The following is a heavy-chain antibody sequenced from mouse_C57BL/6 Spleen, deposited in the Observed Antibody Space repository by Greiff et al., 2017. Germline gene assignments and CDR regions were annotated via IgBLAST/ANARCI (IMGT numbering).Heavy chain of an antibody. CDR2: IHPSDSDT. J-gene: IGHJ3*01. Sequence: QVHVKQSGAELVKPGASVTVSCKASGYTFTSYWMHWVKQRPGQGLEWIGRIHPSDSDTNYTPKFKGKATLTVDKSSSTAYMQLSSLTSEDSAVYYCAIRIYYDYEFAYWGQGTLVTVSA. V-gene: IGHV1-74*01. CDR3: AIRIYYDYEFAY. D-gene: IGHD2-4*01. CDR1: GYTFTSYW.